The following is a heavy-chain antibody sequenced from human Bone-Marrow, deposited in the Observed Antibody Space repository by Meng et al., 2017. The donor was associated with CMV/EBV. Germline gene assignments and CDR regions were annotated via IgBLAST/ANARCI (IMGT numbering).Heavy chain of an antibody. V-gene: IGHV3-21*06. D-gene: IGHD5/OR15-5a*01. CDR2: ISSSSTYI. Sequence: GGSLRLSCAVSGFTFSTYALNWVRQAPGKGLEWVSTISSSSTYIYYADSVRGRFTVSRDNSKNSYLQMNSLRAEDTAVYFCARVSGVYAHHWGQGTLVTVSS. CDR1: GFTFSTYA. CDR3: ARVSGVYAHH. J-gene: IGHJ4*02.